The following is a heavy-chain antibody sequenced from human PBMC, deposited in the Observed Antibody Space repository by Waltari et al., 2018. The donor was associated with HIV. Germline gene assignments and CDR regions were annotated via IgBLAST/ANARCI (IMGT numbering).Heavy chain of an antibody. CDR1: GFPFSTYW. J-gene: IGHJ5*02. Sequence: EVQLVESGGGLVQPGGSLSLSCAAPGFPFSTYWITWLRQGPGEGGEGVGKSKRGGREKDYADSVRGRFTISRDKTKNSLELQMNSLGAEDTAVYYCAKYSGSYWGAHNWFDPWGQGTLVTVSS. V-gene: IGHV3-7*01. D-gene: IGHD1-26*01. CDR2: SKRGGREK. CDR3: AKYSGSYWGAHNWFDP.